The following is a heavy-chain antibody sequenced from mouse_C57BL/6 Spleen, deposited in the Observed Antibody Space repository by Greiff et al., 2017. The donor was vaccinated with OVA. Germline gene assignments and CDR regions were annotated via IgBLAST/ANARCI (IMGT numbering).Heavy chain of an antibody. CDR1: GFSLSTSGMG. J-gene: IGHJ4*01. V-gene: IGHV8-12*01. Sequence: QVTLKVSGPGILQSSQTLSLNCSFSGFSLSTSGMGVSWIRQPSGKGLEWLAHIYWDDDKCYTPSLKSRPTTSKDTSRNQVFLKITSVDTADTATYYCARRAGYDCGRLYAMVYWGQGTSVTVSA. D-gene: IGHD1-1*01. CDR2: IYWDDDK. CDR3: ARRAGYDCGRLYAMVY.